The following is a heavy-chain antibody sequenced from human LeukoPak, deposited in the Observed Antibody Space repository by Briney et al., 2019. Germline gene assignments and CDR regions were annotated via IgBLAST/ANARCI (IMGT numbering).Heavy chain of an antibody. CDR3: ARDRYYYDSSGYHLPYYFDY. J-gene: IGHJ4*02. Sequence: PSETLSLTCTVSGGSISSGSYYWSWIRQPAGKGLEWIGRIYTSESTNYNPSLKSRVTISVDTSKNQFSLKLSSVTAADTAVYYCARDRYYYDSSGYHLPYYFDYWGQGTLVTVSS. V-gene: IGHV4-61*02. D-gene: IGHD3-22*01. CDR2: IYTSEST. CDR1: GGSISSGSYY.